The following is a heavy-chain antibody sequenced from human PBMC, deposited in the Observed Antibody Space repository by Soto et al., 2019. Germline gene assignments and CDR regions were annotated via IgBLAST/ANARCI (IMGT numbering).Heavy chain of an antibody. D-gene: IGHD2-2*01. CDR3: ATYQDPYYYGMDV. CDR2: IYPIDSDT. V-gene: IGHV5-51*01. CDR1: GYISTTYW. J-gene: IGHJ6*02. Sequence: GESLKISCEGSGYISTTYWIGWVRQMPGKGLEWMGIIYPIDSDTKYSPSFQGQVTISVDKSISTAYLQWSSLKASDSAMYYCATYQDPYYYGMDVWGQGTTATVSS.